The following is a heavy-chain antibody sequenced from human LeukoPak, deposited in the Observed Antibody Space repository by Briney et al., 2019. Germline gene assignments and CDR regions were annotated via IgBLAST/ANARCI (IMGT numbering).Heavy chain of an antibody. Sequence: SVKVSCKASGGTFSSYTISWVRQAPGQGLEWMGGIIPIFGTANYAQKFQGRVTITADESTSTAYMELSSLRSEDTAVYYCARGRYSSSINSMDVWGQGTTVTVSS. CDR2: IIPIFGTA. V-gene: IGHV1-69*13. D-gene: IGHD6-6*01. J-gene: IGHJ6*02. CDR3: ARGRYSSSINSMDV. CDR1: GGTFSSYT.